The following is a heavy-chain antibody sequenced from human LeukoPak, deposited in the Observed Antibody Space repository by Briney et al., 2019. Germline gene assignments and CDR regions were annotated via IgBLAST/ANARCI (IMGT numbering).Heavy chain of an antibody. J-gene: IGHJ3*02. CDR3: ARHGTYYDFWSGYYHAFDI. CDR2: IYYSGST. CDR1: GGPISSYY. V-gene: IGHV4-59*08. D-gene: IGHD3-3*01. Sequence: PSETLSLTCTVSGGPISSYYWSWIRQPPGKGLEWIGYIYYSGSTNYNPSLKSRVTISVDTSKNQFSLKLSSVTAADTAVYYCARHGTYYDFWSGYYHAFDIWGQGTMVTVSP.